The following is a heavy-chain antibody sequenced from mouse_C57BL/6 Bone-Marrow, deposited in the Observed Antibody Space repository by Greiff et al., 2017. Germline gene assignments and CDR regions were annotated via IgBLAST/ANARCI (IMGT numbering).Heavy chain of an antibody. V-gene: IGHV5-12*01. J-gene: IGHJ3*01. D-gene: IGHD1-1*01. Sequence: EVKLMESGGGLVQPGGSLKLSCAASGFTFSDYYMYWVRQTPEKRLEWVAYISNGGGSTYYPDTVKGRFTISRDNAKNTLYLQMSRLKSEDTAMYYGARQTGGSSRAWFGYWGQGTLVTVSA. CDR2: ISNGGGST. CDR3: ARQTGGSSRAWFGY. CDR1: GFTFSDYY.